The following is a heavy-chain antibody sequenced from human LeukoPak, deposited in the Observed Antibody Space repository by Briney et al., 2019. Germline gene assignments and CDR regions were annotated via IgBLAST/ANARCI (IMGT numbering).Heavy chain of an antibody. J-gene: IGHJ6*03. Sequence: ASVKVSCKASGYTFTSYYMHWVRQAPGQGLEWMGIINPSGGSTSYAQKFQGRVTMTRDTSTSTVYMELSSLRSEDTAVYYCARDGAITGYYHYYMDVWGKGTTVTISS. CDR2: INPSGGST. V-gene: IGHV1-46*01. CDR1: GYTFTSYY. D-gene: IGHD1-14*01. CDR3: ARDGAITGYYHYYMDV.